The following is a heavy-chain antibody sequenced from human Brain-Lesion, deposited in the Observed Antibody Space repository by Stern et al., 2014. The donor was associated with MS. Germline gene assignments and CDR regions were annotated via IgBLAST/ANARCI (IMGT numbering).Heavy chain of an antibody. V-gene: IGHV4-4*02. D-gene: IGHD6-13*01. CDR3: ARFPASRPHVFDS. Sequence: QLQLQESGPGLVKPSGTLSLTRAVSGGSISSSNWWSWVRQSPGKGLEWIWESDHRGSTIYNPALKSRVTVSVDKSKNRFSLNRRSFPAAATAVYFCARFPASRPHVFDSWGQGTLVTVSS. J-gene: IGHJ4*02. CDR1: GGSISSSNW. CDR2: SDHRGST.